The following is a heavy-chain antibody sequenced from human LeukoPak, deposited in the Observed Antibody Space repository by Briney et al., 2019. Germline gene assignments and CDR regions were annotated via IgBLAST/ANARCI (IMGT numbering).Heavy chain of an antibody. D-gene: IGHD6-13*01. CDR2: IIPILGIA. V-gene: IGHV1-69*04. CDR1: GGTFSSYA. Sequence: GASVKVSCKASGGTFSSYAISWVRQAPGQGLEWMGRIIPILGIANYAQKFQGRVTITADKSTSTAYMELSSPRSEDTAVYYCARDGHSSSWYWVDPPGYYYGMDVWGQGTTVTVSS. CDR3: ARDGHSSSWYWVDPPGYYYGMDV. J-gene: IGHJ6*02.